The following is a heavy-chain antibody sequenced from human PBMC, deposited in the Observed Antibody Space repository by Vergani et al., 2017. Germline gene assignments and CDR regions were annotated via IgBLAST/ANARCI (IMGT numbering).Heavy chain of an antibody. Sequence: EVELVQSGPEVRKPGESLKISCKGSDYSFGNYWIGWVRQMPGKGLEWMGIIYPADSDTRYSPSFQGQVTISADKSISTAFLQWDSLKASDTALYYCARHTTYTDSWGQGTLVTVSS. CDR2: IYPADSDT. V-gene: IGHV5-51*01. D-gene: IGHD1-1*01. CDR3: ARHTTYTDS. J-gene: IGHJ4*02. CDR1: DYSFGNYW.